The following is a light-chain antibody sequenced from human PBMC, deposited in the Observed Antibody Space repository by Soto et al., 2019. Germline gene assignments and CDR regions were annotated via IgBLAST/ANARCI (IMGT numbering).Light chain of an antibody. J-gene: IGKJ3*01. Sequence: EIVLTQSPATLSLSPGERATLSCRASQSVSSYLAWYQQKPGQSPRLLIYDASNRATGIPARFSGSGSGTDITLTISSLESEDFAVYYCQQRSNWPGFTFGPGTKVDIK. CDR3: QQRSNWPGFT. CDR2: DAS. CDR1: QSVSSY. V-gene: IGKV3-11*01.